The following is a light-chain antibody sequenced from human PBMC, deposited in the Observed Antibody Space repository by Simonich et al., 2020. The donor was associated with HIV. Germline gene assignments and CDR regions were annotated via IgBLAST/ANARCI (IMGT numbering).Light chain of an antibody. CDR3: QQYNNWPPYT. CDR2: GTS. J-gene: IGKJ2*01. Sequence: EIVMTQSPATLSVSPGERPTPPCRASQTGSSNLAWYQQRPGQAPRIRMYGTSTRATGIPARFSGSGAGTEFTLTISSMESEDFAVYYCQQYNNWPPYTFGQGTKLEIK. CDR1: QTGSSN. V-gene: IGKV3-15*01.